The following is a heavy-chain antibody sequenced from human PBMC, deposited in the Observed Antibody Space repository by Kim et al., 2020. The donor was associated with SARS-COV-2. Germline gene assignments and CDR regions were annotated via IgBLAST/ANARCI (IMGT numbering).Heavy chain of an antibody. D-gene: IGHD2-15*01. Sequence: GGSLRLSCAASGFTVSSNYMSWVRQAPGKGLEWVSVIYSGGSTYYADSVKGRFTISRDNSKNTLYLQMNSLRAEDTAVYYCARRKWLGYCSGGSCYTAFDIWGQGTMVTISS. J-gene: IGHJ3*02. CDR1: GFTVSSNY. CDR2: IYSGGST. CDR3: ARRKWLGYCSGGSCYTAFDI. V-gene: IGHV3-53*01.